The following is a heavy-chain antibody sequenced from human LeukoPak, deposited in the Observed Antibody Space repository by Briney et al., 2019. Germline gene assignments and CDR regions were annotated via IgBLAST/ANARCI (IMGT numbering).Heavy chain of an antibody. CDR2: ISYDGSNK. D-gene: IGHD2-15*01. Sequence: GRSLRLSCAASGFTFSSYGMLWVRQAPGKGLEWVAVISYDGSNKYYADSVKGRFTISRDNSKNTLYLQMNSLRAEDTAVYYCAKSEVVVAARYYYYYGMDVWGQGTTVTVSS. V-gene: IGHV3-30*18. CDR1: GFTFSSYG. J-gene: IGHJ6*02. CDR3: AKSEVVVAARYYYYYGMDV.